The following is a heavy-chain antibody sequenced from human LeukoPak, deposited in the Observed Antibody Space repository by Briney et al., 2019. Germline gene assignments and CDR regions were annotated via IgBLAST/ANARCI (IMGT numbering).Heavy chain of an antibody. Sequence: GESLKISCKGSGYSFTSYGITWVRQAPGQGLEWLGWISASNGNTNYAQKLQGRLTMTSDTSTSTAYMDLRSLTPDDTAFYYCARYPLSYTGNWHYFFDYWGQGTLLTVSS. D-gene: IGHD1-7*01. V-gene: IGHV1-18*01. CDR1: GYSFTSYG. CDR2: ISASNGNT. CDR3: ARYPLSYTGNWHYFFDY. J-gene: IGHJ4*02.